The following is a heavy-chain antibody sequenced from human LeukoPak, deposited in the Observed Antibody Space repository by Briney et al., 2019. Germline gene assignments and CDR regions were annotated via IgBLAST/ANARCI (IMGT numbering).Heavy chain of an antibody. CDR2: IYTSGST. D-gene: IGHD3-22*01. J-gene: IGHJ4*02. CDR3: ARAPWYYYDSSGYPGYYFDY. Sequence: SETLSLTCTVSGGSISSYYWSWIRRPAGKGLEWIGRIYTSGSTNYNPSLESRVTMSVDTSKNQFSLKLSSVTAADTAVYYCARAPWYYYDSSGYPGYYFDYWGQGTLVTVSS. CDR1: GGSISSYY. V-gene: IGHV4-4*07.